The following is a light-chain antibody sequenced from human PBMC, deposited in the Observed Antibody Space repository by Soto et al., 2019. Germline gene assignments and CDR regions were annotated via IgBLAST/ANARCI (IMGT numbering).Light chain of an antibody. CDR2: DAS. Sequence: EIVLTQSPGTLSLSPGERATLSCRASQSVSSYLAWYQQKPGQAPRLLIYDASTRATGMSARFSGSGSGTDFTLTISSLEPEDFAVYYCQQRSNWPVTFGQGIKVEVK. V-gene: IGKV3-11*01. J-gene: IGKJ1*01. CDR3: QQRSNWPVT. CDR1: QSVSSY.